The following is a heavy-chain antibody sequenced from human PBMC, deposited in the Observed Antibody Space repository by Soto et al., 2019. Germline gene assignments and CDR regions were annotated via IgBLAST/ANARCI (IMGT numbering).Heavy chain of an antibody. CDR2: ISAYNGNT. CDR3: ARLECGGDCYPPYYYYGMDV. V-gene: IGHV1-18*04. CDR1: GYTFTSYG. J-gene: IGHJ6*02. Sequence: ASVKVSCKASGYTFTSYGISWVRQAPGQGLEWMGWISAYNGNTNYAQKLQGRVTMTTDTSTSTAYMELRSLRSDDTAVYHCARLECGGDCYPPYYYYGMDVWGQRTTVTASS. D-gene: IGHD2-21*02.